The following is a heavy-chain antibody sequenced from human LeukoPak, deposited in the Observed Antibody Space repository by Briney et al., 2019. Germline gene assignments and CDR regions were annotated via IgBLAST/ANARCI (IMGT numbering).Heavy chain of an antibody. V-gene: IGHV1-2*02. J-gene: IGHJ4*02. Sequence: GASVKVSCKASGYSSTSFGMNWVRQAPGQGLEWMGWINPNSGGTNYAQKFQGRVTMTRDTSISTAYMELSRLRSDDTAVYYCARDKSGNSGWYSYFDYWGQGTLVTVSS. CDR2: INPNSGGT. D-gene: IGHD6-19*01. CDR3: ARDKSGNSGWYSYFDY. CDR1: GYSSTSFG.